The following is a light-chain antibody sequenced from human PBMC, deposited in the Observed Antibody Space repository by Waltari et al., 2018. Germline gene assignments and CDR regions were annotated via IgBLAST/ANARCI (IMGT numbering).Light chain of an antibody. Sequence: SSELTQDPAVSVALGQTVRITCQGDIPSSYLASGYQQKPGQAPVLVIYGKNNRPSGIPDLFSGSSSGNTASLTITGAQAEDEADYYCNSRDSSGNRVVFGGGTKLTVL. V-gene: IGLV3-19*01. CDR2: GKN. CDR1: IPSSYL. CDR3: NSRDSSGNRVV. J-gene: IGLJ2*01.